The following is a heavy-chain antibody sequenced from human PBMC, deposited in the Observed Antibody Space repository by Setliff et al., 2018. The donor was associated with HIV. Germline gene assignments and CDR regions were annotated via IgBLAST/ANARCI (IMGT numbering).Heavy chain of an antibody. CDR1: GFTFSSYS. Sequence: GSLRLSCAASGFTFSSYSMNWVRQTPGKGLEWVSSISASATYIYYADSVKGRFTISRDNAENSLYLQVNSLRAEDTTVYYCAKDRTSYGDYVLGPSFDLWGRGTLVTVS. CDR2: ISASATYI. D-gene: IGHD4-17*01. CDR3: AKDRTSYGDYVLGPSFDL. J-gene: IGHJ2*01. V-gene: IGHV3-21*01.